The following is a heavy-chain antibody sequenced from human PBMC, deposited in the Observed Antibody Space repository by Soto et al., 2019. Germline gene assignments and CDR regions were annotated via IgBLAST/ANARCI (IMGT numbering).Heavy chain of an antibody. J-gene: IGHJ4*02. CDR3: ARSSDYYDSSGYYYYLDY. Sequence: EVQLVESGGGLVQPGGSLRLSCAASGFTFSSYWMSWVRQAPGKGLEWVANIKQDGSEKYYVDSVKGRFTISRDNAKNSLYLQMNSLRAKDTAVYYCARSSDYYDSSGYYYYLDYWGQGTLVTVSS. V-gene: IGHV3-7*05. CDR2: IKQDGSEK. CDR1: GFTFSSYW. D-gene: IGHD3-22*01.